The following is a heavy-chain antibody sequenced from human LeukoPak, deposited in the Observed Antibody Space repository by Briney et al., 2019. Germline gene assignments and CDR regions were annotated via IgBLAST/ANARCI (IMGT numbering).Heavy chain of an antibody. J-gene: IGHJ4*02. V-gene: IGHV3-30*18. D-gene: IGHD6-19*01. Sequence: GGSLRLSCAASGFTFSSYGMHWVRQAPGKGLEWVAVISYDGSNKYYADSVKGRFTISRDNSKSTLYLQMNSLRAEDTAVYYCAKDQEQWLGGASYWGQGTLVTVSS. CDR2: ISYDGSNK. CDR3: AKDQEQWLGGASY. CDR1: GFTFSSYG.